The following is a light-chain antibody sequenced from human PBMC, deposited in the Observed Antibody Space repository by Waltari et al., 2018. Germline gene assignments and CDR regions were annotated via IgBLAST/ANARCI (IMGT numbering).Light chain of an antibody. CDR1: QSVTTN. CDR2: GAS. V-gene: IGKV3-15*01. J-gene: IGKJ1*01. Sequence: ETVMTQSPASLSLSPGERVTLSCSASQSVTTNLDWYQQKPGQAPRLLSYGASTRAAGIPARFSGSGSGTEFTLTICGLQSEDFAFYYCQQYNDWPPWTFGQGTKVEIK. CDR3: QQYNDWPPWT.